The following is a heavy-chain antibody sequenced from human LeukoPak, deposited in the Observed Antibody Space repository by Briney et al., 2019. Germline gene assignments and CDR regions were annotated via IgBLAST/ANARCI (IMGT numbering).Heavy chain of an antibody. Sequence: SVKVSCKASGYTFTGYSMHWVRQAPGQGLEWMGGIIPIFGTANYAQKFQGRVTITADESTSTAYMELSSLRSEDTAVYYCARAGWEWELLAAFDIWGQGTMVTVSS. J-gene: IGHJ3*02. CDR2: IIPIFGTA. CDR3: ARAGWEWELLAAFDI. CDR1: GYTFTGYS. V-gene: IGHV1-69*13. D-gene: IGHD1-26*01.